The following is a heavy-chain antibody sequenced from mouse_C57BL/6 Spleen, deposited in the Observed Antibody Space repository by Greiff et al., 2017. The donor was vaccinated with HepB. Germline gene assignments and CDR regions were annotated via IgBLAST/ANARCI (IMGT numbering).Heavy chain of an antibody. CDR3: AKDWGDGMDY. J-gene: IGHJ4*01. V-gene: IGHV2-5*01. CDR1: GFSLTSYG. Sequence: VKLVESGPGLVQPSQSLSITCTASGFSLTSYGVHWVRQSPGKGLEWLGVICSGGSTDYYAAFMSRLSITKDNSKSHVFLKMNSLQADDTAIYYCAKDWGDGMDYWGQGTSVTVSS. CDR2: ICSGGST.